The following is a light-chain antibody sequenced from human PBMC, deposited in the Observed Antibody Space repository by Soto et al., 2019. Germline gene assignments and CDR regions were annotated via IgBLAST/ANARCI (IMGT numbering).Light chain of an antibody. CDR1: RSNIGRNT. V-gene: IGLV1-44*01. CDR2: TTN. J-gene: IGLJ2*01. CDR3: AAWDDSLSVVV. Sequence: QSVLTQPPSASGTPGQTVTISCSGSRSNIGRNTLNWFQQIPGTAPKLLISTTNHRPSGVRGRFSASKSGTSASLDINGVQSDYEADYYCAAWDDSLSVVVFGGGTKLTVL.